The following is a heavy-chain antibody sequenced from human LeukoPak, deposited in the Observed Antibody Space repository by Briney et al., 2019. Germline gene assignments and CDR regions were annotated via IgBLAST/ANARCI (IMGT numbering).Heavy chain of an antibody. CDR3: ARASRLRPAAPDSNWFDP. CDR2: INHSGST. J-gene: IGHJ5*02. CDR1: GGSFSGYY. D-gene: IGHD2-2*01. V-gene: IGHV4-34*01. Sequence: PSETLSLTCAVYGGSFSGYYWSWIRQPPGKGLEWIGEINHSGSTNYNPSLKSQVTISVDTSKNQFSLKLSSVTAADTAVYYCARASRLRPAAPDSNWFDPWGQGTLVTVSS.